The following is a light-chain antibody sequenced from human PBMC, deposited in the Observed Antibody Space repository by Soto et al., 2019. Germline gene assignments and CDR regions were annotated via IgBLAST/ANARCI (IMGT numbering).Light chain of an antibody. Sequence: QSVLTQPASVSGSPGQSITISCTGTSSDVGAYDFVSWYQHSPGKAPKLVTFDVTHRPPGISDRFSGSKSANTASLTVSALQADDEASYYCSSFAGANIWVFGGGTKLTVL. CDR2: DVT. J-gene: IGLJ3*02. CDR3: SSFAGANIWV. CDR1: SSDVGAYDF. V-gene: IGLV2-14*01.